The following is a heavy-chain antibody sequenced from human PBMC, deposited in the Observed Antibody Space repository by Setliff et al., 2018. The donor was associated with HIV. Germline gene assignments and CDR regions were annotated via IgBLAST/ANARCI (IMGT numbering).Heavy chain of an antibody. D-gene: IGHD1-26*01. Sequence: PSETLSLTCAVSGYSTSSGYYWAWIRQSPGKGLDWIGSIHHSGTTYYNPSLKSRVTISVDTTTNQVSLQVNSVTAADAAVYYCARRRPPPSGLYSAYYMDVWGTGTTVTVSS. V-gene: IGHV4-38-2*01. CDR2: IHHSGTT. CDR1: GYSTSSGYY. J-gene: IGHJ6*03. CDR3: ARRRPPPSGLYSAYYMDV.